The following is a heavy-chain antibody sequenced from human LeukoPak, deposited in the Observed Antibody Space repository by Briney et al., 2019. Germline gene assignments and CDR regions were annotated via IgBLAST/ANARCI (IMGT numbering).Heavy chain of an antibody. CDR2: VNPNSGNT. D-gene: IGHD1-7*01. J-gene: IGHJ4*02. CDR3: ARGGTVNWNYGIDY. V-gene: IGHV1-8*01. CDR1: GYTFTSCD. Sequence: ASVKVSCKASGYTFTSCDINWVRQATGQGLEWLRWVNPNSGNTGYAQKFQGRLTMTRNTSINTAYMELSSLRSEDTAVYYCARGGTVNWNYGIDYWGQGTLVTVSS.